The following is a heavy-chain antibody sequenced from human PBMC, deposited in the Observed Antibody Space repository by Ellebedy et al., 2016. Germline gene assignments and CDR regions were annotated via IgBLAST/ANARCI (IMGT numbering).Heavy chain of an antibody. CDR1: GFTFNSYW. V-gene: IGHV3-7*03. J-gene: IGHJ3*02. D-gene: IGHD2-21*01. Sequence: GESLKISXAASGFTFNSYWMSWVRQAPGKGLEWVANIKQDGSEKYYVDSVKGRFTISRDNSKNTLYLQMNSLRAEDTAVYYCAKGFVVDAFDIWGQGTMVTVSS. CDR3: AKGFVVDAFDI. CDR2: IKQDGSEK.